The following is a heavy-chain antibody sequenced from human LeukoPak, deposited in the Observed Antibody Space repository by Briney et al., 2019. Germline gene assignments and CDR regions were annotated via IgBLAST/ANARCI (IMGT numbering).Heavy chain of an antibody. J-gene: IGHJ5*01. V-gene: IGHV1-69*06. D-gene: IGHD2-2*01. CDR3: ARDPARAPPAIHEPGTKGWFDS. CDR2: IVPIFGTA. CDR1: GGTFSRYA. Sequence: SVKVSCKACGGTFSRYAISWVRQAPGQGLEWMGRIVPIFGTANYAQRVQGRVTITADKSTSTAYMELSSLRSEDTAVYYCARDPARAPPAIHEPGTKGWFDSWGQGTLVTVSS.